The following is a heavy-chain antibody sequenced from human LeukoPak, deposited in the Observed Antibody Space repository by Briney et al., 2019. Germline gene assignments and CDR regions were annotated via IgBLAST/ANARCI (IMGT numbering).Heavy chain of an antibody. D-gene: IGHD5-18*01. V-gene: IGHV3-21*01. Sequence: PGGSLRLSCAASGFTFSSYSMNWVRQAPGKGLEWVSSISSSSSYIYYADSVKGRFTISRDNAKNSPYLQMNSLRAEDTAVYYCARSMVTGNWYFDLWGRGTLVTVSS. CDR3: ARSMVTGNWYFDL. J-gene: IGHJ2*01. CDR1: GFTFSSYS. CDR2: ISSSSSYI.